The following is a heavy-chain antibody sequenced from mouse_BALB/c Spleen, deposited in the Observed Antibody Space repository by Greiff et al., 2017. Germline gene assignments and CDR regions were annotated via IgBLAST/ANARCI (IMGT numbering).Heavy chain of an antibody. V-gene: IGHV5-9-4*01. CDR1: GFTFSSYA. CDR3: ARELFFAY. J-gene: IGHJ3*01. CDR2: ISSGGSYT. Sequence: EVQVVESGGGLVKPGGSLKLSCAASGFTFSSYAMSWVRQSPEKRLEWVAEISSGGSYTYYPDTVTGRFTISRDNAKNTLYLEMSSLRSEDTAMYYCARELFFAYWGQGTLVTLSA.